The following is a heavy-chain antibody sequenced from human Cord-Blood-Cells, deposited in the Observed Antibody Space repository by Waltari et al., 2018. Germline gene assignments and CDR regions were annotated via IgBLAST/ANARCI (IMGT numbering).Heavy chain of an antibody. V-gene: IGHV1-69*06. J-gene: IGHJ4*02. CDR2: IIPIFGTA. CDR1: GGTLSSYA. D-gene: IGHD6-13*01. CDR3: ASPYSSSWYYFDY. Sequence: HVQPVPSGAEVTQPGSSVKVPCKDSGGTLSSYAINWVRQAPGQGLEWMGGIIPIFGTANYAQKFQGRVTITADKSTSTAYMELSSLRSEDTAVYYCASPYSSSWYYFDYWGQGTLVTVSS.